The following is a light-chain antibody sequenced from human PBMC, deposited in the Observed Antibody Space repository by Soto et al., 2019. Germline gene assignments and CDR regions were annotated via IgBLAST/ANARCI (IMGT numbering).Light chain of an antibody. CDR1: QSISSW. CDR3: QHYKTWPLS. J-gene: IGKJ4*01. CDR2: KAS. V-gene: IGKV1-5*03. Sequence: DIQMTQSPSTLSAYVGDRVTLTCRASQSISSWLAWYQQKPGKAPKLLIYKASSLESGVPSRFGGSGSGTEFTLIISSLQSEDFAVYYCQHYKTWPLSFGGGTKVEI.